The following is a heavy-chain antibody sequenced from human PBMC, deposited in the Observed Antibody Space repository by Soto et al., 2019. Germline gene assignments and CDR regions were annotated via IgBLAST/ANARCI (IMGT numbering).Heavy chain of an antibody. V-gene: IGHV3-30*03. Sequence: QVQLVESGGGVVQPGRSLRLSCAASGFSFSSYGMQWVRQAPGKGLEWVAVISYDGSNKYYADSVKDRFTISRDNSKKTLYLQMNSLRADDTAVYYCVAGLYFFDYCGQGTLVTVSS. J-gene: IGHJ4*02. CDR3: VAGLYFFDY. D-gene: IGHD6-19*01. CDR2: ISYDGSNK. CDR1: GFSFSSYG.